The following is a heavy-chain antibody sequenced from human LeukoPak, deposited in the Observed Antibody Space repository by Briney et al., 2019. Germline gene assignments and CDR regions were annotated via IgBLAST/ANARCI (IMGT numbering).Heavy chain of an antibody. CDR3: ARVGGAILLVGEDGMDV. Sequence: GGSLRLSCAASGFTFSSYAMHWVRQAPGKGLEWVAVISYDGSNKYYADSVKGRFTISRDNAKNSLYLQMNSLRAEDTAVYYCARVGGAILLVGEDGMDVWGQGTTVTVSS. J-gene: IGHJ6*02. V-gene: IGHV3-30-3*01. D-gene: IGHD2-15*01. CDR1: GFTFSSYA. CDR2: ISYDGSNK.